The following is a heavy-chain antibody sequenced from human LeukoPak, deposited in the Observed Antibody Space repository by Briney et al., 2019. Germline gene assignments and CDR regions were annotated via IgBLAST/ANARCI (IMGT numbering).Heavy chain of an antibody. CDR3: ARAPGNWYNLFDY. Sequence: GGSLRLSCAASGFTFSSYAMHWVRQAPGKGLEYVSAISSNGGNTYYANSVKGRFTISRDNSKNTLYLQMGSLRAEDMTVYYCARAPGNWYNLFDYWGQGTLVTVSS. CDR1: GFTFSSYA. CDR2: ISSNGGNT. D-gene: IGHD1-14*01. J-gene: IGHJ4*02. V-gene: IGHV3-64*01.